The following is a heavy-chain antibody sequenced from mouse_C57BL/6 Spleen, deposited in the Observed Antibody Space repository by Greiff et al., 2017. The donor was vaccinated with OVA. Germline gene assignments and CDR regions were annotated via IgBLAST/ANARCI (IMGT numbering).Heavy chain of an antibody. CDR3: ARSYYYGSGYGVY. CDR1: GYAFSSSW. Sequence: VQLQQSGPELVKPGASVKISCKASGYAFSSSWMNWVKQRPGKGLEWIGRIYPGDGDTNYNGKFKGKATLTADKSSSTAYMQLSSLTSEDSAVYFCARSYYYGSGYGVYWGQGTTLTVSS. V-gene: IGHV1-82*01. J-gene: IGHJ2*01. D-gene: IGHD1-1*01. CDR2: IYPGDGDT.